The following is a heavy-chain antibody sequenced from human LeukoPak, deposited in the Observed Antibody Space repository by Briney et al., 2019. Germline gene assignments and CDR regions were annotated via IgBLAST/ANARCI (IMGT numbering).Heavy chain of an antibody. V-gene: IGHV3-23*01. J-gene: IGHJ2*01. Sequence: GGSLRLSCTASAFTFSSHGMSWVRQAVRQAPGKGLEWVSSISAGGDYIYYADAVKGRFTISRDNSKNTLYLQMNSLRAEDTAVYYCAKIGVIGNWYFDIWGRGTLVTVSS. D-gene: IGHD2-15*01. CDR2: ISAGGDYI. CDR1: AFTFSSHG. CDR3: AKIGVIGNWYFDI.